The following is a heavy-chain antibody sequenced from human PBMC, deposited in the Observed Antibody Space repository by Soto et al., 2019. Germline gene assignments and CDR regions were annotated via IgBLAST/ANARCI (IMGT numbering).Heavy chain of an antibody. CDR3: ARDLLSYYYDSSGYHNWFDP. D-gene: IGHD3-22*01. J-gene: IGHJ5*02. CDR2: IWYDGSNK. Sequence: GGFLRLSCAASGFTFSSYGMHWVRQAPGKGLEWVAVIWYDGSNKYYADSVKGRFTISRDNSKNTLYLQMNSLRAEDTAVYYCARDLLSYYYDSSGYHNWFDPWGQGTLVTVSS. CDR1: GFTFSSYG. V-gene: IGHV3-33*01.